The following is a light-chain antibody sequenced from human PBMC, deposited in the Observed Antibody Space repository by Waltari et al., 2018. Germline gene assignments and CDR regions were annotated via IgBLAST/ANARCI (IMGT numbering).Light chain of an antibody. CDR3: QQYYTTPRT. V-gene: IGKV4-1*01. CDR1: QNILYSSNNKNY. CDR2: WAS. Sequence: DIVMTQSPDSLPVSLGERATINCKSSQNILYSSNNKNYLTWYQQKPGQPPKLLIYWASTRESGVPDRFSGSGSGTDFTLTISSLQAEDVAVYYCQQYYTTPRTFGQGTKVEIK. J-gene: IGKJ2*01.